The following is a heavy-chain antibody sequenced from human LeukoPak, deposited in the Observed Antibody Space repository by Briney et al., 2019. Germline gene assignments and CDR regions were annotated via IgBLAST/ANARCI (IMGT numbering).Heavy chain of an antibody. CDR1: GYTFTSYG. Sequence: ASVKVSCKASGYTFTSYGISWVRQAPGQGLEWMGWISAYNGNTNYAQKLQGRVTMTTDTSTSTAYMELRSLRSDDTAVYYCARDGKLIRFLPHGLPSDYYYMDVWGKGTTVTVSS. V-gene: IGHV1-18*01. J-gene: IGHJ6*03. CDR2: ISAYNGNT. D-gene: IGHD3-3*01. CDR3: ARDGKLIRFLPHGLPSDYYYMDV.